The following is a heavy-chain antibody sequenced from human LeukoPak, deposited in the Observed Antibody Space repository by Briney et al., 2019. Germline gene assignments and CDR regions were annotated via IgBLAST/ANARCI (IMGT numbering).Heavy chain of an antibody. Sequence: GASLRPSCAASGFTFSSYAMSWVRQAPGKGLEWVSAISGSGGSTYYADSVKGRFTISRDNSKNTLYLQMNSLRAEDTAVYYCAKAEGHGDYYFDYWGQGTLVTVSS. CDR3: AKAEGHGDYYFDY. J-gene: IGHJ4*02. V-gene: IGHV3-23*01. D-gene: IGHD4-17*01. CDR2: ISGSGGST. CDR1: GFTFSSYA.